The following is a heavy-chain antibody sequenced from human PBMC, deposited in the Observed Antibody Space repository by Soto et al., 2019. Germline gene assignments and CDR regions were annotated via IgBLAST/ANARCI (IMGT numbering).Heavy chain of an antibody. CDR3: VRGHIRGGGRFDW. J-gene: IGHJ4*02. Sequence: QVQLVESGGGVVQPGRSLGLSCAASGFIFSNYALHWVRRAPGKGLEWVAVISGDGNDKYYADSVKGRFTISRDNSSDTLYLQMNSLRPEDTAVYYCVRGHIRGGGRFDWWGQGTLVTVSS. CDR2: ISGDGNDK. V-gene: IGHV3-30-3*01. D-gene: IGHD3-16*01. CDR1: GFIFSNYA.